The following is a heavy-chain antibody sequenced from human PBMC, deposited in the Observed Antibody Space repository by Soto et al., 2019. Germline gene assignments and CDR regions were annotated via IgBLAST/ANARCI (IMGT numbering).Heavy chain of an antibody. CDR2: IGPDGSNI. V-gene: IGHV3-74*01. J-gene: IGHJ4*02. D-gene: IGHD1-1*01. CDR3: VRDNNWSFDY. CDR1: GFTFTRYS. Sequence: PGGSLRLSCAASGFTFTRYSMNWVRQAPGKGLVGVSHIGPDGSNIWEADSVQGRFTISRDNARNRLYLQMNSLRDEDTAIYYCVRDNNWSFDYWGQGILVTVSS.